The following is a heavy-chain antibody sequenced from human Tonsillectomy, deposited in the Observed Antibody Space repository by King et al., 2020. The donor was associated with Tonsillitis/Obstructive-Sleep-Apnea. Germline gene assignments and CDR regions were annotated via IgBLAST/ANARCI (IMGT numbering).Heavy chain of an antibody. CDR3: AYSREGYKHFYYYGMDV. Sequence: VQLVQSGAEVKKPGSSVKVSCEASGDTFSSYAITWVRQAPGQGLEWMGGIIHNLGIANYAQKFQGRVTITADKYTSATYMEVSRLRSEDTAVYYYAYSREGYKHFYYYGMDVWGQGTTVTVSS. J-gene: IGHJ6*02. CDR2: IIHNLGIA. CDR1: GDTFSSYA. V-gene: IGHV1-69*10. D-gene: IGHD1-1*01.